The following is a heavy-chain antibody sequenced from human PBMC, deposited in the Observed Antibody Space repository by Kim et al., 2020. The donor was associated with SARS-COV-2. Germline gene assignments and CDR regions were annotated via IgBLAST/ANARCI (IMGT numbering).Heavy chain of an antibody. Sequence: SETLSLTCTVSGGSISSGGHHWTWIRQHPEKGLEWIGHIYYTGNTYYNPSLKSRVTISIDTSKSQFSLRLSSVTAADTALYYCARLRIVPTGAPSLGGYSAYWGQGTLVTVST. CDR2: IYYTGNT. CDR1: GGSISSGGHH. J-gene: IGHJ4*02. D-gene: IGHD5-12*01. V-gene: IGHV4-31*03. CDR3: ARLRIVPTGAPSLGGYSAY.